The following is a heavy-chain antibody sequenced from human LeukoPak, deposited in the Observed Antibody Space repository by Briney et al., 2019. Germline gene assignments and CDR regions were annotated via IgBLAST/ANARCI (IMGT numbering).Heavy chain of an antibody. V-gene: IGHV4-59*01. CDR1: GGSISSYY. Sequence: SETLSLTCTVSGGSISSYYWSWLRQPPGKGLEWIGYIYYSGSTNYNPSLKSRVTISVDTSKNQFSLKLSSVTAADTAVYYCAGGSYYYYGMDVWGQGTTVTVSS. CDR2: IYYSGST. J-gene: IGHJ6*02. CDR3: AGGSYYYYGMDV.